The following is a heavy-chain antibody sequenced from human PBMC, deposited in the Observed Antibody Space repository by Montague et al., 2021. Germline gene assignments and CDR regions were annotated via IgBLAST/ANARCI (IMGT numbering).Heavy chain of an antibody. CDR3: ARNLASAAPGAFDI. CDR1: GFSFSSYW. Sequence: SLRLSCAASGFSFSSYWMHWVRQAPGKGLLWVSRNTLDGGSTTFADSVKGRFTTSRDNAKATLYLQMNSLRVEDTAVYYCARNLASAAPGAFDIWGQGTMVTVSS. CDR2: NTLDGGST. J-gene: IGHJ3*02. D-gene: IGHD6-13*01. V-gene: IGHV3-74*01.